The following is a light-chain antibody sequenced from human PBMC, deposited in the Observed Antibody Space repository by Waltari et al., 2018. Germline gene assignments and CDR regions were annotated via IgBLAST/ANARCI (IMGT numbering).Light chain of an antibody. Sequence: EVVLTQSPATLSLSPGEGATLPCRASQSVGTYLAWFQQKPGQPPRLIIYDASNRATGIPPRFSGRGSGTYFTLTISYLEPEDFAVYYCQQRSDWLYTFGQGTKLEMK. CDR2: DAS. CDR1: QSVGTY. CDR3: QQRSDWLYT. V-gene: IGKV3-11*01. J-gene: IGKJ2*01.